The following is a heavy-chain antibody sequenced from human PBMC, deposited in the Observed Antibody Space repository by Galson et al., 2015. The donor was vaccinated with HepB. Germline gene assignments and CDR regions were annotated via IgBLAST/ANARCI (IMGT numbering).Heavy chain of an antibody. Sequence: SLRLSCAASGFTFSSYWMHWVRQAPGKGLVWVSRINSDGSSTSYADSVKGRFTISRDNAKNTLYLQMNSLRAEDTAVYYCAREGSTEQWLVQDYWGQGTLVTVSS. D-gene: IGHD6-19*01. CDR2: INSDGSST. CDR3: AREGSTEQWLVQDY. CDR1: GFTFSSYW. J-gene: IGHJ4*02. V-gene: IGHV3-74*01.